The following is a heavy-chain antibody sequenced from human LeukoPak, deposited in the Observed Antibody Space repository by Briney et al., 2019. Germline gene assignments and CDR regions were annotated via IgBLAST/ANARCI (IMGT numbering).Heavy chain of an antibody. CDR2: IYWNDDK. CDR1: GFSLRTSGVG. J-gene: IGHJ3*02. CDR3: AHRRDCSSTSCYNAFDI. V-gene: IGHV2-5*01. Sequence: SGPTLVKPTQTLTLTCTFSGFSLRTSGVGVGWIRQPPGKALEWLSLIYWNDDKRYSPSLKSRLTITKDTSKNQVVLTMTNMDPVDTATYYCAHRRDCSSTSCYNAFDIWGQGTMVTVSS. D-gene: IGHD2-2*02.